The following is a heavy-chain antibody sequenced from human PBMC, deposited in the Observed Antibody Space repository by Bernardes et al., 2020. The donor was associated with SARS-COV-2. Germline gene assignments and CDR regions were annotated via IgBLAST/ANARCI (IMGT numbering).Heavy chain of an antibody. D-gene: IGHD3-10*01. CDR2: ISGSSSYR. Sequence: WGSLRLSCEASAFTFGDHSMHWVRQVPGKGLEWVSSISGSSSYRYYADSVRGRFTISRDNAKNSLFLQMNSLRVDDTAVYYCARDRGRAPLMYWHFDLWGRGTLVTVSS. J-gene: IGHJ2*01. CDR3: ARDRGRAPLMYWHFDL. V-gene: IGHV3-21*06. CDR1: AFTFGDHS.